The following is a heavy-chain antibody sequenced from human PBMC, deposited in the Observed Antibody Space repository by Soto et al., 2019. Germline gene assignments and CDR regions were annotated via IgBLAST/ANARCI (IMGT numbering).Heavy chain of an antibody. CDR2: TYYRSKWYN. J-gene: IGHJ4*02. CDR3: ARDFTITIFGVVTGYYFDY. Sequence: PSQTLSLTCVISGDSVSSNSAAWNWIRQSPSRGLEWLGRTYYRSKWYNDYAVSVKSRITINPDTSKNQFSLQLNSVTPKDTAVYYCARDFTITIFGVVTGYYFDYWGQGTLVTVSS. D-gene: IGHD3-3*01. V-gene: IGHV6-1*01. CDR1: GDSVSSNSAA.